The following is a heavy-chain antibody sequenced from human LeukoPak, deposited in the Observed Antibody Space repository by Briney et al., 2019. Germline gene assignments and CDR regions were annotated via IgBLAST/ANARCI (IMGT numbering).Heavy chain of an antibody. D-gene: IGHD1-1*01. CDR2: ISPSGTDI. CDR1: GFTFTDTY. CDR3: AKVYVWNEYYFDY. V-gene: IGHV3-11*01. J-gene: IGHJ4*02. Sequence: PGGSLRLSCAVSGFTFTDTYMTWIRQAPGKGLESLSYISPSGTDISYADSVKGRFTISRDNSKNTLYLQMNSLRAEDTAVYYCAKVYVWNEYYFDYWGQGTLVTVSS.